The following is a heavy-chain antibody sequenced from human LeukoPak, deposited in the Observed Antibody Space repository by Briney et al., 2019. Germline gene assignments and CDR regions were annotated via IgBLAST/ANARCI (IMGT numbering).Heavy chain of an antibody. CDR2: IYYSGST. Sequence: PSQTLSLTCTVSSGSISSHYWSWIRQPPGKGLEWIGYIYYSGSTDYNPSLKSRVTISVDTSKSQFSLHLSSVTAADTAIYYCARLTALAGHRGAFDIWGPGTMVTVSS. CDR1: SGSISSHY. J-gene: IGHJ3*02. V-gene: IGHV4-59*08. D-gene: IGHD6-19*01. CDR3: ARLTALAGHRGAFDI.